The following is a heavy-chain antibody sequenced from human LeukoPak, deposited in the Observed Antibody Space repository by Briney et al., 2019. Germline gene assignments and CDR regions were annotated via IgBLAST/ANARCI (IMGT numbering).Heavy chain of an antibody. D-gene: IGHD3-22*01. V-gene: IGHV4-59*08. CDR3: ATYTYFYNSSGYYWGTYFDY. J-gene: IGHJ4*01. CDR2: IYYSGST. Sequence: SETLSLTCTVSGGSISSYYWSWIRQPPGKGLEWIGYIYYSGSTNYNPSLNSRVTISVDTSKNQFSLRLSSVTAADTAVYYCATYTYFYNSSGYYWGTYFDYWGQGTLVTVSS. CDR1: GGSISSYY.